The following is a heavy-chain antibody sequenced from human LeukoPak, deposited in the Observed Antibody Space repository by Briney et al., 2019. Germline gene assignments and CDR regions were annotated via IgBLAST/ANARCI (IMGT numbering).Heavy chain of an antibody. CDR2: INPNSGGT. D-gene: IGHD5-18*01. Sequence: ASVRVSRRPSGLPFTVYFMQCVRDAPGRGREWMGCINPNSGGTRYTQNFQRRDTMTRDTSINTHYMELSGLTPDDTAVYYCARRGDWGMSGNRPWFDPWGQGTLSPSPQ. CDR1: GLPFTVYF. J-gene: IGHJ5*02. CDR3: ARRGDWGMSGNRPWFDP. V-gene: IGHV1-2*02.